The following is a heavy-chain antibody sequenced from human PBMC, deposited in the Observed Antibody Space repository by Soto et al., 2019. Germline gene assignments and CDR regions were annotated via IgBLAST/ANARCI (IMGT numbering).Heavy chain of an antibody. D-gene: IGHD3-22*01. Sequence: PSETLSLTCAVYGGSFSGYYWSWIRQPPGKGLEWIGEINHSGTTNCNPSLKSRVSISVDALKNQFSLKLTSVTAADTAVYYCARGDYYDSSGYYFVAPPDYWGQGNLVTVSS. J-gene: IGHJ4*02. CDR3: ARGDYYDSSGYYFVAPPDY. V-gene: IGHV4-34*01. CDR2: INHSGTT. CDR1: GGSFSGYY.